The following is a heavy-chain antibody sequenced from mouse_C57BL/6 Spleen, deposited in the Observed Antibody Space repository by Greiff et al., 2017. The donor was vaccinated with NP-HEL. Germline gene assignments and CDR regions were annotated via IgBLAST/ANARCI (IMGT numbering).Heavy chain of an antibody. Sequence: EVQLVESGEGLVKPGGSLKLSCAASGFTFSSYAMSWVRQTPEKRLEWVAYISRGGDYIYYADTVKGRFTISRDNARNTLYLQMSSLKSEDTAMYYCTREDYGSPFDYWGQGTTLTVSS. J-gene: IGHJ2*01. CDR1: GFTFSSYA. CDR3: TREDYGSPFDY. V-gene: IGHV5-9-1*02. CDR2: ISRGGDYI. D-gene: IGHD1-1*01.